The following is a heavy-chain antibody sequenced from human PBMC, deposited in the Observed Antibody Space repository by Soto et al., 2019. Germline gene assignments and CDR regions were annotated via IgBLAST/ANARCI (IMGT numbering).Heavy chain of an antibody. CDR1: GGSISSGGYY. CDR2: IYYSGST. V-gene: IGHV4-31*03. CDR3: ARDYDFWSGYYLTYGMDV. Sequence: PSETLSLTCTVSGGSISSGGYYWSWIRQHPGKGLEWIGYIYYSGSTYYNPSLKSRVTISVDTSKNQFSLKLSSVTAADTAVYYCARDYDFWSGYYLTYGMDVWGQGTTVTVSS. D-gene: IGHD3-3*01. J-gene: IGHJ6*02.